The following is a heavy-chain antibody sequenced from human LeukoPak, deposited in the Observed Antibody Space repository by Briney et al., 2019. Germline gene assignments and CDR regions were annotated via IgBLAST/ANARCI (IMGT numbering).Heavy chain of an antibody. D-gene: IGHD6-19*01. V-gene: IGHV1-2*02. CDR2: INPNSGGT. Sequence: GASVKVSCKASGYTFTGHYMHWVRQAPGQGLEWMGWINPNSGGTNYAQKFQGRVTMTRDTSISTAYMELSRPRSDDTAVYYCARGPRIAVAQGYCGYWGQGTLVTVSS. J-gene: IGHJ4*02. CDR3: ARGPRIAVAQGYCGY. CDR1: GYTFTGHY.